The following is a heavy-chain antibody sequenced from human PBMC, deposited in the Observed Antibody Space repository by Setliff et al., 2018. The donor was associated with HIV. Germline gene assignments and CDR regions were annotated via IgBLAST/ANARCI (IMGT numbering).Heavy chain of an antibody. Sequence: GGSLRLSCTVSGLNFIDAWMSWVRQAPGKGLEWVGRIKGKSAGGTTDYAAPVKGRFTISRDDSENTLYLQMISLKTEDTAVYYCTKGPGKGSFMDHWGQGTLVTVSS. J-gene: IGHJ4*02. CDR2: IKGKSAGGTT. CDR3: TKGPGKGSFMDH. D-gene: IGHD6-13*01. V-gene: IGHV3-15*01. CDR1: GLNFIDAW.